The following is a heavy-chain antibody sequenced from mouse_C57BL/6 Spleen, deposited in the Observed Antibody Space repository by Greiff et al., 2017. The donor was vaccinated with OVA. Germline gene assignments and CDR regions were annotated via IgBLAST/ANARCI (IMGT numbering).Heavy chain of an antibody. V-gene: IGHV1-69*01. CDR3: AILQTFAY. CDR2: IDPSDSYT. CDR1: GYTFTSYW. D-gene: IGHD2-1*01. Sequence: QVQLQQPGAELVMPGASVKLSCKASGYTFTSYWMHWVKQRPGQGLEWIGEIDPSDSYTNYNQKFKGKSTLTVDKSSSTAYMQLSSLTSEDAAVYYCAILQTFAYWGQGTLVTVSA. J-gene: IGHJ3*01.